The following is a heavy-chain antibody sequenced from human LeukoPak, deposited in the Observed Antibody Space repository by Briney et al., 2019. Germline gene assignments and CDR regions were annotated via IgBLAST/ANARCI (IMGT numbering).Heavy chain of an antibody. CDR2: ISYDGSNK. CDR1: GFTFSSYG. Sequence: GGSLRLSCAASGFTFSSYGMHWVRQAPGKGLEWVAVISYDGSNKYYADSVKGRFTISRDNSKNTLYLQMNSLRAEDTAVYYCAKILAAAGRYFDYWGQGTLVTVSS. V-gene: IGHV3-30*18. CDR3: AKILAAAGRYFDY. J-gene: IGHJ4*02. D-gene: IGHD6-13*01.